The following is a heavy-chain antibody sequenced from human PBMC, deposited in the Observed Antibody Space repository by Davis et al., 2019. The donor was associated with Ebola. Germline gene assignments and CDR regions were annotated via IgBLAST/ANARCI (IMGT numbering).Heavy chain of an antibody. CDR1: GFTFSSYG. D-gene: IGHD6-19*01. V-gene: IGHV3-30*03. Sequence: PGGSLRLSCAASGFTFSSYGMHWVRQAPGKGLEWVAVISYDGSNKYYADSVKGRFTISRDNSRNTLYLQMNSLRAEDTAVYYCARDPNSVGWYDYWGQGTLVTVSS. J-gene: IGHJ4*02. CDR3: ARDPNSVGWYDY. CDR2: ISYDGSNK.